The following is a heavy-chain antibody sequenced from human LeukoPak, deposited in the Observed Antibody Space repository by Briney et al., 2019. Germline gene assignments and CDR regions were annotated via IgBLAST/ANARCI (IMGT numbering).Heavy chain of an antibody. CDR1: GFTFSSYS. J-gene: IGHJ4*02. V-gene: IGHV3-21*04. CDR3: AKDNYDSSGYYYVGYFDY. Sequence: PGGSLRLSCAASGFTFSSYSMNWVRQAPGKGLEWVSSISSSSSYIYYADSVKGRFTISRDNAKNALYLQMNSLRAEDTAVYYCAKDNYDSSGYYYVGYFDYWGQGTLVTVSS. D-gene: IGHD3-22*01. CDR2: ISSSSSYI.